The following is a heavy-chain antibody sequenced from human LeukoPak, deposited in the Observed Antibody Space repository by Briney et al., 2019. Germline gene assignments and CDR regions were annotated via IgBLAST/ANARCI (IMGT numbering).Heavy chain of an antibody. CDR3: ARIEWERLGRAFDI. V-gene: IGHV3-53*01. J-gene: IGHJ3*02. CDR1: GFTVSDNY. D-gene: IGHD1-26*01. CDR2: IYSAGAT. Sequence: HPGWSLRLSCAASGFTVSDNYMTWVRQAPGKGLEWVSSIYSAGATHYAESVKGRFTISRDNSKNTLYLQMNSLRAEDMAVYYCARIEWERLGRAFDIWGQGTMVTVSS.